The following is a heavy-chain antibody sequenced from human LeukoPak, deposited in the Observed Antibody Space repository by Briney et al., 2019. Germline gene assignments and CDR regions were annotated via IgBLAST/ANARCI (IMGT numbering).Heavy chain of an antibody. V-gene: IGHV4-34*01. CDR1: GGSFSGYY. D-gene: IGHD4-17*01. J-gene: IGHJ4*02. CDR3: ATAGDYDGGLFDS. CDR2: INHSGST. Sequence: SETLSLTCAVYGGSFSGYYWSWIRQPPGKGLEWIGEINHSGSTNYNPSLKSRVTISVDTSKNQFSLKLSSVTAADTAVYYCATAGDYDGGLFDSWGQGILVTVSS.